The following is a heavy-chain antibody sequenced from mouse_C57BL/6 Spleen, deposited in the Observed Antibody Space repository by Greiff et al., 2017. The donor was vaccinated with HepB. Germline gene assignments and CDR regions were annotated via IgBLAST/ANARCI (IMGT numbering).Heavy chain of an antibody. D-gene: IGHD2-5*01. CDR1: GYSITSGYY. CDR2: ISYDGSN. V-gene: IGHV3-6*01. Sequence: EVKLMESGPGLAKPSQSLSLTCSVTGYSITSGYYWNWIRQFPGNKLEWMGYISYDGSNNYNPSLKNRISITRDTSKNQFFLKLNSVTTEDTATYYCARERGSIVNYFDYWGQGTTLTVSS. CDR3: ARERGSIVNYFDY. J-gene: IGHJ2*01.